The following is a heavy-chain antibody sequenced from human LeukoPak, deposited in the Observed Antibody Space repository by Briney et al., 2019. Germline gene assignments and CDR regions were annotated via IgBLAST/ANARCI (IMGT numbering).Heavy chain of an antibody. CDR3: ARGHLRIASLIDF. V-gene: IGHV3-30*04. J-gene: IGHJ4*02. CDR1: GFSFDTHA. D-gene: IGHD2-15*01. CDR2: ISFDGSLQ. Sequence: PGGSLRLSCEASGFSFDTHAYHWVRQAPGKGLEWVSIISFDGSLQYYTDSVEGRFTISRDISTNTVYLQMNSLRPEDTAVYYCARGHLRIASLIDFWGQGTLVTVSS.